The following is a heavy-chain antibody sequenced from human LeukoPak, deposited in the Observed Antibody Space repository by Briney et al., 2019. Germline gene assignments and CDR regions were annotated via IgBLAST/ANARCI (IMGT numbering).Heavy chain of an antibody. Sequence: GGSLRLSCVASGFTFSNYWMHWVRQPPGKGLVWVSRIYVDGRTTTYADSVKGRFTISRDNAKNTVYLEMNSLSVEDTATYYCIRDFRSADLWGQGTLVTVTS. CDR2: IYVDGRTT. CDR3: IRDFRSADL. CDR1: GFTFSNYW. J-gene: IGHJ5*02. V-gene: IGHV3-74*01.